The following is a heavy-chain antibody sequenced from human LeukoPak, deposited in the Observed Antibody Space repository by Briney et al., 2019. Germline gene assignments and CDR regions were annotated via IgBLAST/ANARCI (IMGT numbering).Heavy chain of an antibody. CDR1: DGSINSYY. V-gene: IGHV4-59*01. CDR2: IYYIGNT. CDR3: VRDRELNY. Sequence: SETLSLTCSVSDGSINSYYWNWIRRPPGKGLEWIGYIYYIGNTNYSPSLKSRVTMSVDTSKNLFSLKVSSVTAADAAVYYCVRDRELNYWGQGTLVTVSS. J-gene: IGHJ4*02. D-gene: IGHD1-26*01.